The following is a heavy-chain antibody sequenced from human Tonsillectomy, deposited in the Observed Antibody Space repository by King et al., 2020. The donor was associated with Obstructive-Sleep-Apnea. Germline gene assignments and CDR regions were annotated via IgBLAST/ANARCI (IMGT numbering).Heavy chain of an antibody. CDR2: ISYDGNTK. V-gene: IGHV3-30*04. D-gene: IGHD6-13*01. J-gene: IGHJ6*02. CDR1: GFNFSGYA. CDR3: AKDPGRLSIAPAVDYYYGMDV. Sequence: VQLVESGGGVVQPGRSLRLSCVASGFNFSGYAMDWVRQAPGKGLEWVAVISYDGNTKYYADSVKGRFTISRDNSKKTLYLQMNSLRADDTAVYFCAKDPGRLSIAPAVDYYYGMDVWGHGTTVSVSS.